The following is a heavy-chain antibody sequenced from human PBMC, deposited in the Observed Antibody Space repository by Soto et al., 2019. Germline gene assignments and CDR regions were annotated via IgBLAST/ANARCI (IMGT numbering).Heavy chain of an antibody. CDR3: VRLAWGGGVDV. V-gene: IGHV3-7*03. CDR1: EFKSW. CDR2: IKQDGSEK. Sequence: ESGGGLVQPGGSLRLSCVASEFKSWMSWVRQAPGKGLEWVANIKQDGSEKHYVDSVKGRFTISRDNAQNSLYLQMNSLRVEDTAVYFCVRLAWGGGVDVWGQGTTVIVSS. D-gene: IGHD1-26*01. J-gene: IGHJ6*02.